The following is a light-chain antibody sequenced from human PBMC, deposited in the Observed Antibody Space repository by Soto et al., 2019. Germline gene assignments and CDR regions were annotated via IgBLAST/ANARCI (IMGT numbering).Light chain of an antibody. CDR3: QHMRT. CDR1: QNINNW. CDR2: DAS. Sequence: DIQMTQSPSTLSASIGDRVTITCRASQNINNWIAWYQQKPGKAPKFLIYDASTLESGVPSRFSGSGFGTEFSLTISRLQRDDFGSYYCQHMRTFGPGTKVDIX. V-gene: IGKV1-5*01. J-gene: IGKJ1*01.